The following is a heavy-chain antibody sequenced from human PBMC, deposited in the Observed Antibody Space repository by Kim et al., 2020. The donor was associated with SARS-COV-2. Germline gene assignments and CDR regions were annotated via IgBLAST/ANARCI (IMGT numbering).Heavy chain of an antibody. CDR1: GFTFSSYS. Sequence: GGSLRLSCAASGFTFSSYSMNWVRQAPGKGLEWVSYISSSSSTIYYADSVKGRFTISRDNAKNSLYLQMNSLRDEDTAVYYCARGGVRGVISYYFDYWGQGTLVTVSS. D-gene: IGHD3-10*01. V-gene: IGHV3-48*02. CDR3: ARGGVRGVISYYFDY. CDR2: ISSSSSTI. J-gene: IGHJ4*02.